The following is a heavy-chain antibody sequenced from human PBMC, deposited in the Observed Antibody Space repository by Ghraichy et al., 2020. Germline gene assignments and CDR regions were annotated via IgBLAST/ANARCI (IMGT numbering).Heavy chain of an antibody. CDR2: ISDDGNNK. D-gene: IGHD2-15*01. V-gene: IGHV3-30*06. J-gene: IGHJ4*02. Sequence: LSLTCAASGFTFRNYVMYWVRQAPGKGLECVAVISDDGNNKYYGDSVKGRFTISIDNSKNTLYLQMNSLRTQDSAVYFCANGIGFCSGGSCYNWGQGALVTVSS. CDR3: ANGIGFCSGGSCYN. CDR1: GFTFRNYV.